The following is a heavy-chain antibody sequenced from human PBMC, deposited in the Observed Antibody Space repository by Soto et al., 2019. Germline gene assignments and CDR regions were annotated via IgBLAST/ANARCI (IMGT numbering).Heavy chain of an antibody. CDR2: IVTRGSTK. D-gene: IGHD3-22*01. CDR1: GFTFSTYE. V-gene: IGHV3-48*03. Sequence: GGSLRLSCAASGFTFSTYEMNWVRQAPGRGLEWVSYIVTRGSTKYHTDTVKGRVNSPKDNAKNTLYLHIYILIAENAAIYYCATDPPPQYGSIGYYSYLDYWGQGTLVTVSS. J-gene: IGHJ4*02. CDR3: ATDPPPQYGSIGYYSYLDY.